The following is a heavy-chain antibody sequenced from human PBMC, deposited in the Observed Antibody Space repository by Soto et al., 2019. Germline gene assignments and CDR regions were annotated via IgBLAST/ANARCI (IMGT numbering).Heavy chain of an antibody. J-gene: IGHJ6*02. CDR3: VAELDFGKLSVV. V-gene: IGHV1-69*01. CDR1: GDTFKNSV. D-gene: IGHD3-10*01. CDR2: TIPLFGTT. Sequence: QVQLVQSAVEVKKPGSSVRVSCKASGDTFKNSVISWVRQAPGQGLEWMGGTIPLFGTTDYAQKFQGRLTITTDESTTTAYMEVSRLTSEDTAVYYCVAELDFGKLSVVWGQGTTVIVSS.